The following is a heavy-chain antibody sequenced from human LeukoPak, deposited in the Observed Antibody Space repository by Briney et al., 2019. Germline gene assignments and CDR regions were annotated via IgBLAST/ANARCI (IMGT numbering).Heavy chain of an antibody. J-gene: IGHJ6*03. CDR1: GGSITSSSYY. CDR2: FYYSGST. D-gene: IGHD6-13*01. Sequence: PSETLSLTCTVSGGSITSSSYYWGWIRQPPGKGLQWIGSFYYSGSTYYNPSLKSRVTISVDTSKNQFSLKLSSVTAADTAVYYCASKIQQPYMDVWGKGTTVTVSS. CDR3: ASKIQQPYMDV. V-gene: IGHV4-39*07.